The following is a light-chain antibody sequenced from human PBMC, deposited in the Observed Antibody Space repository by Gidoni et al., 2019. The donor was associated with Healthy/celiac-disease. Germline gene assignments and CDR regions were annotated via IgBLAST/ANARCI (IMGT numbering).Light chain of an antibody. V-gene: IGLV3-9*01. CDR3: QVWDSSTVV. Sequence: YELTQPLSVSVALGQTARITCGGNNIGSKNVHWYQRKPGQAPVLVIYRDSNRPSEIPERFSGSNSGNTATLTISRAQAGDEADYYCQVWDSSTVVFGTGTKVTVL. CDR1: NIGSKN. CDR2: RDS. J-gene: IGLJ1*01.